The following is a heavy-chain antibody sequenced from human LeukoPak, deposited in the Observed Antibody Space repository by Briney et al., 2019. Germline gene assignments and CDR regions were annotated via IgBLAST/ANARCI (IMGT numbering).Heavy chain of an antibody. Sequence: GGSLRLSCAVSGFTFSSYSMNWVRQAPGKGLEWVSSISSSSSYIYYADSVKGRFTISRDNAKNSLYLQMNSLRAEDTAVYYCARDFGGSSSGYWGQGTLVTVSS. CDR1: GFTFSSYS. CDR2: ISSSSSYI. CDR3: ARDFGGSSSGY. V-gene: IGHV3-21*01. J-gene: IGHJ4*02. D-gene: IGHD6-6*01.